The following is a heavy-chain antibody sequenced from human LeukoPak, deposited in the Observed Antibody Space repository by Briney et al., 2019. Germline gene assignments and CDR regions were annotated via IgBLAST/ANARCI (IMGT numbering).Heavy chain of an antibody. D-gene: IGHD2-15*01. CDR3: AKGANMVATIDY. V-gene: IGHV1-18*01. J-gene: IGHJ4*02. CDR1: GYTFTNYY. CDR2: ISAYNGKT. Sequence: ASVKVSCKASGYTFTNYYINWVRQAPGQGLEWVGWISAYNGKTNYAQRFQGRVTMTIDTSTPTAYMDLWSLTSDDTAMYYCAKGANMVATIDYWGQGTLVTVSS.